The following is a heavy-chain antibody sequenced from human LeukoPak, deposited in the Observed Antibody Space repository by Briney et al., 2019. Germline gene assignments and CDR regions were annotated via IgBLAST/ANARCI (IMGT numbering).Heavy chain of an antibody. Sequence: ETLSLTCAVYGGSFSGYYWSWIRQPPGKGLEWIGEINHSGSTNYNPSLKSRVTISVDTSKNQFSLKLSSVTAADTAVYYCASISGYCSSTSCFHSASFDYWGQGTLVTVSS. J-gene: IGHJ4*02. V-gene: IGHV4-34*01. CDR1: GGSFSGYY. CDR3: ASISGYCSSTSCFHSASFDY. D-gene: IGHD2-2*01. CDR2: INHSGST.